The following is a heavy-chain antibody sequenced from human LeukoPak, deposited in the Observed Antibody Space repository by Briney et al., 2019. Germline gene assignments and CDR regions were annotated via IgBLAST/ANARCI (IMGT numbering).Heavy chain of an antibody. CDR2: IYPGGSDT. CDR3: ARLSRLQTTGDY. V-gene: IGHV5-51*01. J-gene: IGHJ4*02. CDR1: GYSFTGYW. D-gene: IGHD4-17*01. Sequence: GESLKISCKGSGYSFTGYWIGWVRQMPGKGLEWMGIIYPGGSDTRYSPSFQGQVTISADKSISTAYLQWGSLKASDTAMYYCARLSRLQTTGDYWGQGTLVTVSS.